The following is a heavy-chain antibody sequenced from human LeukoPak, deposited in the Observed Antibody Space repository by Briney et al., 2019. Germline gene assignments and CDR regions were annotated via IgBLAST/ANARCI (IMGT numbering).Heavy chain of an antibody. D-gene: IGHD6-13*01. CDR2: ISAYNGDT. Sequence: ASVKVSCKASGYTFTRYVISWVRQAPGQGLEWMGWISAYNGDTNFAEKFQGRVTMTRDMSTSTVYMELSSLRSEDTAVYYCARDLFVRRGGIAAAEQNPACWGQGTLVTVSS. CDR1: GYTFTRYV. CDR3: ARDLFVRRGGIAAAEQNPAC. J-gene: IGHJ4*02. V-gene: IGHV1-18*01.